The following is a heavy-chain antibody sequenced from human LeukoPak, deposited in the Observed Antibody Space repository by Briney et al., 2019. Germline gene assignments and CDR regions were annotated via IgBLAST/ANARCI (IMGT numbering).Heavy chain of an antibody. Sequence: GGSLRLSCAASGFTVSSNYMSWVRQAPGKGLEWVSVIYSGGSTYYADSVKGRFTISRDNSKNTLYLQRNSLRAADTAVYYCGKGGGVITFGDFDYWGQGTLVTVSS. D-gene: IGHD3-16*01. J-gene: IGHJ4*02. CDR3: GKGGGVITFGDFDY. CDR1: GFTVSSNY. CDR2: IYSGGST. V-gene: IGHV3-66*01.